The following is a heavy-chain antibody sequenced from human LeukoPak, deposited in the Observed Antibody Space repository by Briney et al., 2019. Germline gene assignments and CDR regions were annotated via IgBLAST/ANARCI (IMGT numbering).Heavy chain of an antibody. Sequence: ASVRVSCKASGYTFTSYDINWVRQATGQGLEWMGWMNPNSGNTGYAQKFQGRVTMTRNTSISTAYMELSSLRSDDTAVYYCARAREQWLGLVDYWGQGTLVTVSS. V-gene: IGHV1-8*01. CDR2: MNPNSGNT. CDR1: GYTFTSYD. J-gene: IGHJ4*02. CDR3: ARAREQWLGLVDY. D-gene: IGHD6-19*01.